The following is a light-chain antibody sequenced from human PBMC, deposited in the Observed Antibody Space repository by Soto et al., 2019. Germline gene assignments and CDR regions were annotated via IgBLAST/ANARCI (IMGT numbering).Light chain of an antibody. CDR2: GVS. V-gene: IGKV3-15*01. CDR1: QSVSSN. J-gene: IGKJ4*01. CDR3: QQHNNWPLT. Sequence: EIVMTQSPGTLSVSPGERATLSCRASQSVSSNLAWYQQKPGQAPRHLIYGVSTRATGIPARFSGSGSGTEFTLTISSLQSEDSAVYYCQQHNNWPLTFGGGTKVELK.